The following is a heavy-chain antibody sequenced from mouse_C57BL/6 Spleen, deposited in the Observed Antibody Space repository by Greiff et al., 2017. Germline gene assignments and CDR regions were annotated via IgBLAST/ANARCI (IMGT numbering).Heavy chain of an antibody. CDR3: AKQGASLLRWGFAY. J-gene: IGHJ3*01. CDR1: GFSLTSYG. Sequence: VQGVESGPGLVAPSQSLSITCTVSGFSLTSYGVSWVRQPPGKGLEWLGVIWGDGGTNYHSALISRLSISKDNSKSQVFLKLNSLQTDDTATYYCAKQGASLLRWGFAYWGQGTLVTVSA. D-gene: IGHD1-2*01. CDR2: IWGDGGT. V-gene: IGHV2-3*01.